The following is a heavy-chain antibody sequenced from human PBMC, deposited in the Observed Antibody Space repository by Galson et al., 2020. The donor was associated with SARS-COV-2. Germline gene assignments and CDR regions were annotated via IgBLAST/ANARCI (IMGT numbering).Heavy chain of an antibody. CDR1: GGSISSGAYY. CDR2: IYYSGST. CDR3: ARDSYEGSTSANGMEV. V-gene: IGHV4-30-4*01. D-gene: IGHD2-2*01. J-gene: IGHJ6*02. Sequence: ETSETLSLTCPLSGGSISSGAYYWSWIRQTPGKGLEWIGHIYYSGSTYYNPSLKSRVTISVETSKNQFSLKLSSVTAADTAVYYCARDSYEGSTSANGMEVWGQGTTVTVSS.